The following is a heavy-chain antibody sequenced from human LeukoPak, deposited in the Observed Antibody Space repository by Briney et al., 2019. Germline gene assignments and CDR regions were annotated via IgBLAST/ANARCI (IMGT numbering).Heavy chain of an antibody. J-gene: IGHJ5*02. CDR3: ARQNRQQLPPDWFDP. D-gene: IGHD6-13*01. CDR1: GASVSSSSFY. V-gene: IGHV4-39*01. Sequence: SETLSLTCTVSGASVSSSSFYWGWIRQPPGKGLEWIGSIYYSGNTYYNPSLKSRVTISLDKSKNQFSLKLRSVTAAYTAVYYCARQNRQQLPPDWFDPWGQGTLVTVSS. CDR2: IYYSGNT.